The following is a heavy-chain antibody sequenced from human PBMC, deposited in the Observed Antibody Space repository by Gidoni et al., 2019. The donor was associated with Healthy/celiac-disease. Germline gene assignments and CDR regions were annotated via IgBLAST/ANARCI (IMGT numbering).Heavy chain of an antibody. D-gene: IGHD6-6*01. CDR2: TYYRSKWYN. V-gene: IGHV6-1*01. J-gene: IGHJ3*02. Sequence: QVQLPLSRPGLVKPSLTISLPCAISGHSVSSNSAAWNRIRQSRSRGLEWLGRTYYRSKWYNDYAVSVKSRITINPDTSKNQFSLQLNSVTPEDTAVYYCARDSLAVTDAFDIWGQGTMVTVSS. CDR1: GHSVSSNSAA. CDR3: ARDSLAVTDAFDI.